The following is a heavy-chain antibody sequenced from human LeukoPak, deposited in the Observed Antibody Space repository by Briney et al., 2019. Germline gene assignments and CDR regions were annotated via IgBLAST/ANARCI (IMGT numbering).Heavy chain of an antibody. Sequence: NPGGSLRLSCAASGFTFGSYSMNWVRQAPGKGLEWVSSISSSSSYIYYADSVKGRFTISRDTSENMMYLQMNSLRAEDTAVYYCARDGGSSIDYWGQGALVTVSS. J-gene: IGHJ4*02. D-gene: IGHD6-13*01. CDR1: GFTFGSYS. CDR2: ISSSSSYI. V-gene: IGHV3-21*01. CDR3: ARDGGSSIDY.